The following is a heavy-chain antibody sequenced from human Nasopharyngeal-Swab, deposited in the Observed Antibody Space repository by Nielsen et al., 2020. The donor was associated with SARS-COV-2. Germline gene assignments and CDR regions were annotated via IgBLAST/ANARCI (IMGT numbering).Heavy chain of an antibody. CDR2: ITHFNGNA. Sequence: SVKVSCKASGLSITYRFLHWMRQATGQALEWMGWITHFNGNAKYAKKFQGRVSITRDGSRTTASLELSSLRPDDTAMYFCASGQCINGVCNPTDGLDVWGQGTSVTVS. CDR1: GLSITYRF. CDR3: ASGQCINGVCNPTDGLDV. J-gene: IGHJ6*02. V-gene: IGHV1-45*02. D-gene: IGHD2-8*01.